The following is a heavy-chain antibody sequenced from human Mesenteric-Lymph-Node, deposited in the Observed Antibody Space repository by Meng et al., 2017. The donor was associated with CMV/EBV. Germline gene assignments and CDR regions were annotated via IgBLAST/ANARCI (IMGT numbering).Heavy chain of an antibody. V-gene: IGHV3-7*01. CDR1: GFSVSGNY. Sequence: GESLKISCAASGFSVSGNYMSWVRQAPGKGLEWVANIKQDGSEKYYVDSVKGRFTISRDNAKNSLYLQMNSLRAEDTAVYYCARDPDRGDFGVVDWGQGTLVTVSS. J-gene: IGHJ4*02. CDR3: ARDPDRGDFGVVD. D-gene: IGHD3-3*01. CDR2: IKQDGSEK.